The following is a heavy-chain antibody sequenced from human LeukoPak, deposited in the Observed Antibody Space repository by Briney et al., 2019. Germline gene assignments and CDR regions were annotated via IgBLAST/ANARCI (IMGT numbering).Heavy chain of an antibody. D-gene: IGHD2-15*01. Sequence: ASVKVSCKASGYTFTGYYMHWVRQATGQGLEWMGWMNPNSGNTGYAQKFQGRVTMTRNSSKTTAYMELSSLRSEDTAVYYCARRHGRCSDGSCYYPDYWGQGTLVTVSS. CDR2: MNPNSGNT. J-gene: IGHJ4*02. V-gene: IGHV1-8*02. CDR1: GYTFTGYY. CDR3: ARRHGRCSDGSCYYPDY.